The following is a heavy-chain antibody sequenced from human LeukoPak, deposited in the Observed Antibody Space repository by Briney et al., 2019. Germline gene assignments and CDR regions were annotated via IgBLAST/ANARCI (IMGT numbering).Heavy chain of an antibody. Sequence: GGSLRLSCAASGISFSSHGMHWVRQAPGRGLEWVAVIWYDGSNIYYADSVKGRFTISRDNSKNTLYLQMNSLRSEDTAVYYCATEYGGNRRASDIWGQGTMVTVSS. J-gene: IGHJ3*02. CDR1: GISFSSHG. CDR2: IWYDGSNI. V-gene: IGHV3-33*03. D-gene: IGHD4-23*01. CDR3: ATEYGGNRRASDI.